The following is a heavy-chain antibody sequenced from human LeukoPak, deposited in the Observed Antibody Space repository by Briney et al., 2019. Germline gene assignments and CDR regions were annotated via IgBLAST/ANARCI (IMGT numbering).Heavy chain of an antibody. CDR2: ISSSSSTI. J-gene: IGHJ4*02. D-gene: IGHD1-26*01. V-gene: IGHV3-48*02. CDR1: GFTFSSYS. Sequence: GGSLRLSCAASGFTFSSYSMNWVRQAPGKGLEWVSYISSSSSTIYYADSVKGRFTISRDNAKNSLYLQMNSLRDEDTAVYYCARDGGLYSGSYYFDDWGQGTLVTVSS. CDR3: ARDGGLYSGSYYFDD.